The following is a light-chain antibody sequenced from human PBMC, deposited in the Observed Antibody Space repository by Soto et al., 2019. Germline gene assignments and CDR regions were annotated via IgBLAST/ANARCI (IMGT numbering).Light chain of an antibody. CDR2: EVS. V-gene: IGLV2-23*02. J-gene: IGLJ2*01. Sequence: QSALTQPASVSGSPGQSITISCTGTSSDVGSYNLVSWYQQHPGKAPKLMIYEVSKRPSGVSNRFSGSKSGNTASLTISGLQAEDEADYYCCSNASSSGVVFGGGTKLTVL. CDR3: CSNASSSGVV. CDR1: SSDVGSYNL.